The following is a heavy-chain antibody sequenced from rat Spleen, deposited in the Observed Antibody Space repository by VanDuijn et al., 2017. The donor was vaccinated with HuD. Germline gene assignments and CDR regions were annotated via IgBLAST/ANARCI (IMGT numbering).Heavy chain of an antibody. V-gene: IGHV5S10*01. CDR1: GFTFSDHA. J-gene: IGHJ3*01. Sequence: EVQLVESGGGLVQPGRSLKLSCAASGFTFSDHAMAWVRQFPKKGLEWVAIIIYDGSGTYYRATVKGRFTISRDNAKNTLSLQMDSLRTEDTATYYCATPTPGIPFAYWGQGTLVTVSS. CDR2: IIYDGSGT. CDR3: ATPTPGIPFAY. D-gene: IGHD1-4*01.